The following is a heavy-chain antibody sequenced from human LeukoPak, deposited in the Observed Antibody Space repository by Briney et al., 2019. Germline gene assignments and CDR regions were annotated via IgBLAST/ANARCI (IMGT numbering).Heavy chain of an antibody. CDR3: ARDFDHYSSGWPA. J-gene: IGHJ5*02. V-gene: IGHV1-24*01. CDR2: FDPEDGET. Sequence: PEASVKVSCKVSGYTLSELSMHWVRQAPGKGLEWMGGFDPEDGETIYAQKLQGRVTMTTDTSTSTAYMELRSLRSDDTAVYYCARDFDHYSSGWPAWGQGTLVTVSS. CDR1: GYTLSELS. D-gene: IGHD6-19*01.